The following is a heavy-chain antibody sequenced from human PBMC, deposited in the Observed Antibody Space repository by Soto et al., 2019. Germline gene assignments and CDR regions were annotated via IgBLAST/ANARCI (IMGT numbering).Heavy chain of an antibody. CDR2: ISWNSGSI. CDR1: GFTFDDYA. D-gene: IGHD6-6*01. J-gene: IGHJ5*02. Sequence: GGSLRLSCAASGFTFDDYAMHCVRQAPGKGLEWVSGISWNSGSIGYADSVKGRFTISRDNAKNSLYLQMNSLRAEDTALYYCAKDSSSSGQGFDPWGQGTLVTVSS. CDR3: AKDSSSSGQGFDP. V-gene: IGHV3-9*01.